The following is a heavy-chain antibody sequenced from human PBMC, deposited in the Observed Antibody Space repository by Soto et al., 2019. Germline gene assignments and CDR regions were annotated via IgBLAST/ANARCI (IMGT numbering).Heavy chain of an antibody. CDR3: ARGRDGYNYEAFDY. CDR2: IYYSGST. J-gene: IGHJ4*02. CDR1: GGSISSYC. Sequence: SVTLSLTCTVSGGSISSYCWSWIRQPPGKGLEWIGYIYYSGSTNYNPSLKSRVTISVDTSKNQFSLKLSSVTAADTAVYYCARGRDGYNYEAFDYWGQGTLVTVSS. D-gene: IGHD5-12*01. V-gene: IGHV4-59*01.